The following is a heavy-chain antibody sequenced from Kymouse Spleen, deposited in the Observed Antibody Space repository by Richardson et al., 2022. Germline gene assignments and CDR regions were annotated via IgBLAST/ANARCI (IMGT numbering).Heavy chain of an antibody. Sequence: EVQLVESGGGLVKPGGSLRLSCAASGFTFSSYSMNWVRQAPGKGLEWVSSISSSSSYIYYADSVKGRFTISRDNAKNSLYLQMNSLRAEDTAVYYCARDQDYYGSGSPRFDYWGQGTLVTVSS. V-gene: IGHV3-21*03. CDR3: ARDQDYYGSGSPRFDY. D-gene: IGHD3-10*01. J-gene: IGHJ4*02. CDR1: GFTFSSYS. CDR2: ISSSSSYI.